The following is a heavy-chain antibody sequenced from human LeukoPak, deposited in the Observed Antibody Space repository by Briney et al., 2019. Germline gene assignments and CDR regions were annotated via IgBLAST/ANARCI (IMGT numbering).Heavy chain of an antibody. CDR1: GFSFSNHY. J-gene: IGHJ4*02. CDR2: INEDGSNK. CDR3: TRVIVAVPGYFAYFDF. V-gene: IGHV3-7*04. Sequence: PTGGSLRLSCTASGFSFSNHYMRWIRQAPGKGLEWVSNINEDGSNKLHLGSVKGRFTVSRDNARNSLYLQMNSLRVEDTAVYYCTRVIVAVPGYFAYFDFWGQGVPVTVSS. D-gene: IGHD6-19*01.